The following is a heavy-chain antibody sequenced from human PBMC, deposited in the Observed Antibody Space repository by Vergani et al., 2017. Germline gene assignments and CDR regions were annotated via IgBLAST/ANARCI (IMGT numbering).Heavy chain of an antibody. CDR1: GFTFDDYA. CDR2: IRWNSGSI. V-gene: IGHV3-9*01. Sequence: EVQLVESGGGLVQPGRSLRLSCAASGFTFDDYAMHWVRQAPGKGLGWVSGIRWNSGSIGYADSVKGRFTISSDNAKNSLYLQMNSLRAEDTALYYCAKGLHGNWFDPWGQGTLVTVSS. D-gene: IGHD4-11*01. CDR3: AKGLHGNWFDP. J-gene: IGHJ5*02.